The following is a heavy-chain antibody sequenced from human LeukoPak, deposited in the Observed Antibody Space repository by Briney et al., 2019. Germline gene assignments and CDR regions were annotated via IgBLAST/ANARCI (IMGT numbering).Heavy chain of an antibody. J-gene: IGHJ4*02. CDR1: GFTFSNAY. CDR3: TTDAGYSSRWYNY. Sequence: PGGSLRLSCAAFGFTFSNAYMSWVRQAPGKGLEWVGRIKSKTDGGTTDYAAPVKGRFTISRDDSKNTLYLQMNSLKTEDTAVYYCTTDAGYSSRWYNYWGQGTLVTVSS. CDR2: IKSKTDGGTT. D-gene: IGHD6-13*01. V-gene: IGHV3-15*01.